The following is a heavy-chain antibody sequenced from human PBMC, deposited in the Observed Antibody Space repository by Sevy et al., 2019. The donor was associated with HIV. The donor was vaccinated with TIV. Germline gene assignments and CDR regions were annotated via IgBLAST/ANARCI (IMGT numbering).Heavy chain of an antibody. Sequence: GGSLRLSCAASGFTFNTHAMNWVRQAPGKGLEWVSTISGPGSSTYYADSVKGRFTISRDKPKNTLHLQMNSLRADEPAIYYCAKALNPALESMLQVTFRTLKCFDVWGQWTMVTVSS. CDR1: GFTFNTHA. V-gene: IGHV3-23*01. D-gene: IGHD1-1*01. CDR2: ISGPGSST. J-gene: IGHJ3*01. CDR3: AKALNPALESMLQVTFRTLKCFDV.